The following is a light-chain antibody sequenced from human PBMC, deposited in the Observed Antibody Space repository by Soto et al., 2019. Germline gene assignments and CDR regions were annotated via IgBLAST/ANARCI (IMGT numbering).Light chain of an antibody. V-gene: IGKV3-20*01. J-gene: IGKJ1*01. CDR1: QSVSSSY. CDR3: QQYGSSPWT. CDR2: GAS. Sequence: EIVLTQSPGTLSLSPGERATLSCRASQSVSSSYLAWYQQKPGQAPRLLIYGASSRATGIPDRFSGSGSGTAFTLTISRLETEDFAVYYWQQYGSSPWTFGQGTEVESK.